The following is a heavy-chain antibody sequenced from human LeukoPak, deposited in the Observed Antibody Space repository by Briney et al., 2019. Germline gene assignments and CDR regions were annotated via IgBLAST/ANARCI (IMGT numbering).Heavy chain of an antibody. CDR1: GFTFSGYW. J-gene: IGHJ4*02. CDR3: ARGGFRYFDY. D-gene: IGHD3-10*01. CDR2: IKQDGSEK. Sequence: GGSLRLSCAASGFTFSGYWMSWVRQAPGKGLEWVANIKQDGSEKYYVDSVKGRFTISRDNAKNPLDLQMNSLRAEDTALYYCARGGFRYFDYWGQGTLVTVSS. V-gene: IGHV3-7*05.